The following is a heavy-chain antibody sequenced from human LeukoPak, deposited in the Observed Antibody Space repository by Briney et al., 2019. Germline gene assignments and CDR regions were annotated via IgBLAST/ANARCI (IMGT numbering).Heavy chain of an antibody. J-gene: IGHJ4*02. CDR2: ISGSGGST. D-gene: IGHD2-15*01. CDR1: GFTFSSYC. CDR3: AKVRPIVVVVAANDY. Sequence: GGSLRLSCAASGFTFSSYCMNWVRQAPGKGLEWVSAISGSGGSTYYADSVKGRFTISRDNSKNTLYLQMNSLRAEDTAVYYCAKVRPIVVVVAANDYWGQGTLVTVSS. V-gene: IGHV3-23*01.